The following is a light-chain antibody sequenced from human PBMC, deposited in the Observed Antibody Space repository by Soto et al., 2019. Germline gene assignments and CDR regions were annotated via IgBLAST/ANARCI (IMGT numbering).Light chain of an antibody. Sequence: EFVLTQSPGTLSLSPGERATLSCRASQTVRNNYLAWYQQKPGQAPRLLIYGASSRATGIPDRFNGSASGTDFTLTINRLEPEDIAVYYCQQYGSSPPLTFGGGTKVDIK. CDR1: QTVRNNY. CDR2: GAS. CDR3: QQYGSSPPLT. V-gene: IGKV3-20*01. J-gene: IGKJ4*01.